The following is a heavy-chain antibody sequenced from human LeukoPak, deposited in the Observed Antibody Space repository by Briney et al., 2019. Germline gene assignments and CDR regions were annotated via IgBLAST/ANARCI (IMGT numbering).Heavy chain of an antibody. Sequence: SETLSLTCTVSGGSISSSSYYWGWIRQPPGKGLEWIGYIYYSGSTNYNPSLKSRVTISVDTSKNQFSLKLSSVTAADTAVYYCARGVDSSSWYYGYWGQGTLVTVSS. CDR3: ARGVDSSSWYYGY. CDR2: IYYSGST. CDR1: GGSISSSSYY. J-gene: IGHJ4*02. D-gene: IGHD6-13*01. V-gene: IGHV4-61*05.